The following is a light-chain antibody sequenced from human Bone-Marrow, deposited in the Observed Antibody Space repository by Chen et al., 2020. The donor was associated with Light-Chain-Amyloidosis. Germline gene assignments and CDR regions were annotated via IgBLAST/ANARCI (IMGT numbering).Light chain of an antibody. J-gene: IGLJ3*02. Sequence: QSALTQPRSVSGSPGQSVTIPCTGTSSDVGGYNYVSWYQQHPGKAPKLMIYDVSKRPSGVPDRFSGSKSGNTASLTSSGLQAEDEADYYCCSYAGSYTWVFGGGTKLTVL. CDR1: SSDVGGYNY. V-gene: IGLV2-11*01. CDR3: CSYAGSYTWV. CDR2: DVS.